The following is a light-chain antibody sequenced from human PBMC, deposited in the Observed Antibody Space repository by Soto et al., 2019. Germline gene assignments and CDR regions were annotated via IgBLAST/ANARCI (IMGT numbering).Light chain of an antibody. CDR2: EVT. V-gene: IGLV2-14*01. J-gene: IGLJ2*01. CDR3: SSYRSSNTLAE. Sequence: SALTQPASVSGSPGQSITISCTGTSSDVGGYNYVSWYQQHPGKAPKLMIYEVTNRPSGVSNRFSGSKSGNTASLTISGLQAEDEADYYCSSYRSSNTLAEFGGGTKLTVL. CDR1: SSDVGGYNY.